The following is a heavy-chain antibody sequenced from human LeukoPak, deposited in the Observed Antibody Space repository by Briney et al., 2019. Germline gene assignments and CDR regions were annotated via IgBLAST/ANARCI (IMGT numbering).Heavy chain of an antibody. CDR1: GYTLTDYW. D-gene: IGHD3-16*01. CDR2: IDPKSGAT. J-gene: IGHJ4*02. CDR3: ARAYPHQRFDF. V-gene: IGHV1-2*02. Sequence: ASVKVSCKASGYTLTDYWMHWVRQAPGQGLQWMGRIDPKSGATTSAQQFQGRVTMTRDTSISTVYMELSGLTSDDTAMYYCARAYPHQRFDFWGQGTLVTVSS.